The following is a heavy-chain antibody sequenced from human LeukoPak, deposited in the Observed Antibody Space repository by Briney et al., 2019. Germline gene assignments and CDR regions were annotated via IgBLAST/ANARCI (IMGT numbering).Heavy chain of an antibody. CDR3: ARESVAVARENWFDP. CDR2: INAGNGNT. D-gene: IGHD6-19*01. CDR1: GYTFTSYA. J-gene: IGHJ5*02. V-gene: IGHV1-3*01. Sequence: ASVKVSCTASGYTFTSYAMHWVRQAPGQRLEWMGWINAGNGNTKYSQKFQGRVTITRDTSASTAYMELSSLRSEDTAVYYCARESVAVARENWFDPWGQGTLVTVSS.